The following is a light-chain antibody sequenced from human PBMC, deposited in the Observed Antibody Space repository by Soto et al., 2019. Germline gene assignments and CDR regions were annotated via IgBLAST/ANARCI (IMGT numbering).Light chain of an antibody. CDR3: AAWDDSLNGNYV. J-gene: IGLJ1*01. V-gene: IGLV1-44*01. Sequence: QSVLTQPPSASGTPVQRVTISCSGSSSNIGSNTVNWYQQLPGTAPKLLIYSNNQRPSGVPDRFSGSKSGTSASLAISGLQSEDEADYYCAAWDDSLNGNYVFGTGTKVNRP. CDR2: SNN. CDR1: SSNIGSNT.